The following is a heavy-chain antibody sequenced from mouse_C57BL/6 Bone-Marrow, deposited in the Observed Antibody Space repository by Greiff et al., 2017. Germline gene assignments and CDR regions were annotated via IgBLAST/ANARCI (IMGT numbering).Heavy chain of an antibody. CDR1: GFTFSDYY. CDR3: ARHYYGSSPHWYFDV. CDR2: ISNGGGST. D-gene: IGHD1-1*01. Sequence: EVQRVESGGGLVQPGGSLKLSCAASGFTFSDYYMYWVRQTPEKRLEWVAYISNGGGSTYYPDTVKGRFTISRDNAKNTLYLQMSRLKSEDTAMYYCARHYYGSSPHWYFDVWGTGTTVTVSS. V-gene: IGHV5-12*01. J-gene: IGHJ1*03.